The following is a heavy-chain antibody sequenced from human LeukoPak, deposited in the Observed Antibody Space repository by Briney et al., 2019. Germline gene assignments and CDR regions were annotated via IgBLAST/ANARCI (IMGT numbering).Heavy chain of an antibody. V-gene: IGHV1-2*02. Sequence: ASVKVSCKASGYTFTGYYMHWVRQAPGQGLEWMGWINPNSGGTNYAQKFQGRVTMTRDTSISTAYMELSRLRSDDPAVYYCVTLLSNAAFDYWGQGTLVTVSS. CDR1: GYTFTGYY. CDR2: INPNSGGT. CDR3: VTLLSNAAFDY. D-gene: IGHD6-25*01. J-gene: IGHJ4*02.